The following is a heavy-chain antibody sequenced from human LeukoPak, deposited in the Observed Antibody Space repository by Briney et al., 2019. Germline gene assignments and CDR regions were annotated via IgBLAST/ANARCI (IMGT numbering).Heavy chain of an antibody. CDR3: AKMPSTEIYYFYYMDV. J-gene: IGHJ6*03. V-gene: IGHV3-23*01. CDR1: GVTFSSYT. CDR2: ISSLGVST. Sequence: GGSLRLSCADSGVTFSSYTMNWVRQAPGKGLEWVSGISSLGVSTYYAGSVKGRFTISRDNSKNTLYLHMDRLGTADTAVYYCAKMPSTEIYYFYYMDVWGKGTTVTVSS. D-gene: IGHD2-2*01.